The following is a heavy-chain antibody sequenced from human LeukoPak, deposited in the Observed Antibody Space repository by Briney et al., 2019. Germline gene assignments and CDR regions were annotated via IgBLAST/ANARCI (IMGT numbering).Heavy chain of an antibody. V-gene: IGHV3-21*01. D-gene: IGHD3-22*01. J-gene: IGHJ4*02. CDR2: ISSSSSYI. CDR1: GFTFSSYG. CDR3: ARDAPHYYDSSGYSSY. Sequence: GGSLRLSCAASGFTFSSYGMHWVRQAPGKGLEWVSSISSSSSYIYYADSVKGRFTISRDNAKNSLYLQMNSLRAEDTAVYYCARDAPHYYDSSGYSSYWGQGTLVTVSS.